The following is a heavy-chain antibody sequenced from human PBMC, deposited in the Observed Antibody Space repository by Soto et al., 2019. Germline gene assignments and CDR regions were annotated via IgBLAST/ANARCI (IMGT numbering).Heavy chain of an antibody. D-gene: IGHD2-15*01. CDR1: GYTFSSSG. V-gene: IGHV1-18*01. J-gene: IGHJ3*02. CDR3: ARGNRIEAFDI. Sequence: ASVKVSCKASGYTFSSSGCSWARQAPGQGLEWMGWISAYNGNTNYAQKFQGRVTMTTETSTSTAYMELRSLRSDDTAVYYCARGNRIEAFDIWGQGTMVTVSS. CDR2: ISAYNGNT.